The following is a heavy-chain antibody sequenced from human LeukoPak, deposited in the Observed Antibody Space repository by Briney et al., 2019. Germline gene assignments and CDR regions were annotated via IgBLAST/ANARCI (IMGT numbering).Heavy chain of an antibody. D-gene: IGHD2-15*01. J-gene: IGHJ4*02. V-gene: IGHV1-69*04. CDR3: ARGFHCSGGSCYDY. Sequence: SVKVSCKASGGTFSSYAISWVRQAPGQGLEWMGRIIPILGIANYAQKFQGRVTITADKSTSTAHMELSSLRSEDTAVYYCARGFHCSGGSCYDYWGQGTLVTVSS. CDR1: GGTFSSYA. CDR2: IIPILGIA.